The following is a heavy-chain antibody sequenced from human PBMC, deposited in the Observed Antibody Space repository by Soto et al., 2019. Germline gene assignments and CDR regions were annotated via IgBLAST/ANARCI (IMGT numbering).Heavy chain of an antibody. CDR2: IYWDDDK. V-gene: IGHV2-5*02. CDR1: GFSLSTSGVG. D-gene: IGHD3-10*01. Sequence: SGPTLVNPTQTLTLTCTFSGFSLSTSGVGVGWIRQPPGKALEWLAFIYWDDDKRYSPSLKSRLTITKDSSQNLVVLIMTNMDPVDTATYFCAHRLPGSGTGWDTGSFDYWGQGPLVTVSS. CDR3: AHRLPGSGTGWDTGSFDY. J-gene: IGHJ4*02.